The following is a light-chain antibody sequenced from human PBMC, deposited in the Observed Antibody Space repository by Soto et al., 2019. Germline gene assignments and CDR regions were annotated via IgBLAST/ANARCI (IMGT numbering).Light chain of an antibody. Sequence: EIVLTQSPATLSLSPGERATLSCRASQSVSSYLVWYQQKPGQAPRLLIYDASNRATGIPARFSGSGSGADFTLTISSLEAEYFAIYYCQQRSNWPPTFGGGTKVEIK. J-gene: IGKJ4*01. V-gene: IGKV3-11*01. CDR3: QQRSNWPPT. CDR2: DAS. CDR1: QSVSSY.